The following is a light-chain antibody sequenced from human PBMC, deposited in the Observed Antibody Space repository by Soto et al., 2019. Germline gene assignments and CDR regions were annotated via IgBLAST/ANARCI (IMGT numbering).Light chain of an antibody. V-gene: IGKV3-20*01. CDR1: QNIRGNE. J-gene: IGKJ1*01. Sequence: EVVLTQSPGTLSLSPGERATLSCRASQNIRGNELAWYQQKPGQAPRLLIYRGSSRATGIPDRFSGRGSGTDFPLPLPRLEPDDFAVYYCQDSGTSAPWTFGQGTKVELK. CDR3: QDSGTSAPWT. CDR2: RGS.